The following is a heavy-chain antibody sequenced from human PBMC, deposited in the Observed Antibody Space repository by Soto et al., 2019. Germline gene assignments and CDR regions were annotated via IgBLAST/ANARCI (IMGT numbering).Heavy chain of an antibody. CDR2: ISTYNGNT. Sequence: QVQLVQSGAEVKKPGASVKVSCKASGYTFTSYGISWVRQAPGQGLERMGWISTYNGNTKYAQQLQGRVTMTTGTSTSAAYVELRSLRSDDTAVFYCAREVVRGVGSDYWGHGTLVAVSS. CDR3: AREVVRGVGSDY. V-gene: IGHV1-18*01. J-gene: IGHJ4*03. D-gene: IGHD3-10*01. CDR1: GYTFTSYG.